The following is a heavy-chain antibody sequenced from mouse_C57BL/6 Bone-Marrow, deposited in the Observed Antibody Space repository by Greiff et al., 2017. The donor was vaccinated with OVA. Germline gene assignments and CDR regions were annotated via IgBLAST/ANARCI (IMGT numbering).Heavy chain of an antibody. CDR3: TNGNWYFDV. V-gene: IGHV14-4*01. J-gene: IGHJ1*03. CDR1: GFNIKDDY. D-gene: IGHD2-1*01. Sequence: VHVKQSGAELVRPGASVKLSCTASGFNIKDDYMHWVKQRPEQGLEWIGWIDPENGDTEYASKFQGKATITADTSSNTAYLQLSSLTSEDTAVYYCTNGNWYFDVWGTGTTVTVSS. CDR2: IDPENGDT.